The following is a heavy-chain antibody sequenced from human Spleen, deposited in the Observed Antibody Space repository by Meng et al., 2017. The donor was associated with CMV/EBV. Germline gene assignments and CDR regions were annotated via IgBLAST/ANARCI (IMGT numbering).Heavy chain of an antibody. Sequence: CAASGFTFSDYYMSWIRQAPGKVLEWVSYISSSGNTIYYADSVKGRFTISRDNAKNSLYLQMNSLRAEDTAVYYCARVTMVRGPIDYWGQGTLVTVSS. CDR2: ISSSGNTI. CDR1: GFTFSDYY. V-gene: IGHV3-11*04. J-gene: IGHJ4*02. D-gene: IGHD3-10*01. CDR3: ARVTMVRGPIDY.